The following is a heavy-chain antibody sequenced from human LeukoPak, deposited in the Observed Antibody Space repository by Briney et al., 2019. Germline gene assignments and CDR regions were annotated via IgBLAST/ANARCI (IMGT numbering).Heavy chain of an antibody. Sequence: SETLSLTCTVSGGSIRSSYYYWGWIRQPPGKGLEWIGSIYDSGSTYYNPSLKSRVTISVDTSKNQFSLKLNSVTAADTAVYYCARGGPTFDYWGQGTLVTVSS. V-gene: IGHV4-39*01. CDR3: ARGGPTFDY. CDR1: GGSIRSSYYY. CDR2: IYDSGST. J-gene: IGHJ4*02.